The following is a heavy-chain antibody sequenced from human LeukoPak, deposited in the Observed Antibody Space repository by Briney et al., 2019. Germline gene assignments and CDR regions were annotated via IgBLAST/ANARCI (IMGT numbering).Heavy chain of an antibody. D-gene: IGHD2-15*01. V-gene: IGHV4-39*01. Sequence: SETLSLTCTVSGGSISSYYWGWIRQPPGKGLEWIGSTYYSGSTYYNPSLKSRVTIFVDTSKNQFSLKLSSVTAADTAVYYCARHGRGYCGGSSCYNWFDPWGQGTLVTVSS. CDR3: ARHGRGYCGGSSCYNWFDP. CDR1: GGSISSYY. CDR2: TYYSGST. J-gene: IGHJ5*02.